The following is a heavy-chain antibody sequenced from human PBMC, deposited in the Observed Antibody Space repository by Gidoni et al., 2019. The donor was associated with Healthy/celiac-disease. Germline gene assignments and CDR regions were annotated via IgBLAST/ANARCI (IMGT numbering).Heavy chain of an antibody. J-gene: IGHJ4*02. CDR2: ISSSSSTI. CDR3: ARDVGRDTAMLYFDY. Sequence: EVQLVESGGGLVQPGGSLRLSCAASGFPFSRYSMNWVRQAPGKGLEWVSYISSSSSTIYYADSVKGRFTISRDNAKNSLYLQMNSLRAEDTAVYYCARDVGRDTAMLYFDYWGQGTLVTVSS. V-gene: IGHV3-48*01. CDR1: GFPFSRYS. D-gene: IGHD5-18*01.